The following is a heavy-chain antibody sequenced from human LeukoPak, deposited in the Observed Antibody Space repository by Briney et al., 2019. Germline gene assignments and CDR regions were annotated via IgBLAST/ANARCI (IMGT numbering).Heavy chain of an antibody. V-gene: IGHV3-7*01. J-gene: IGHJ4*02. Sequence: GGSLRLSRAASGFTFSGYWMSWVRQTPEKGLEWVANIKQDGYEKYSVDSVKGRFTISRDNAKNSLYLQMNSLRADDTAIYYCARDKIVGPTTLDYWGQGTLVTVSS. CDR3: ARDKIVGPTTLDY. D-gene: IGHD1-26*01. CDR1: GFTFSGYW. CDR2: IKQDGYEK.